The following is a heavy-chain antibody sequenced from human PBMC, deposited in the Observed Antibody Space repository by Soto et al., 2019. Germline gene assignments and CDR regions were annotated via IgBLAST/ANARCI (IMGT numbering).Heavy chain of an antibody. Sequence: EVQLVESGGGLVQPGRSLGLSCTASGFTFGDYAMTWFRQAPGKGLEWVGFISSKRYGGTAEYATSVKGRFTISRDDSKSIAYLQMNSLKTEDTAVYFCSRLPPSKYRDSPFDPWGQGTLFIVSS. CDR3: SRLPPSKYRDSPFDP. CDR1: GFTFGDYA. J-gene: IGHJ5*02. V-gene: IGHV3-49*03. D-gene: IGHD5-12*01. CDR2: ISSKRYGGTA.